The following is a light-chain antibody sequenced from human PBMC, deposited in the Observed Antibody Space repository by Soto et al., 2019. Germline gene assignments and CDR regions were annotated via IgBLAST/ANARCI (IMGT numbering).Light chain of an antibody. J-gene: IGLJ3*02. CDR2: EVS. Sequence: QSALTQPASVSGSPGQSITISCTGTSSDVGAYNYVSWYQQHPGKAPKLMIYEVSNRPSGVSNRFSGSKSGNTASLTISVLQAEDEADYYCSSYTSSSTRVFGGGTKLTVL. CDR3: SSYTSSSTRV. CDR1: SSDVGAYNY. V-gene: IGLV2-14*01.